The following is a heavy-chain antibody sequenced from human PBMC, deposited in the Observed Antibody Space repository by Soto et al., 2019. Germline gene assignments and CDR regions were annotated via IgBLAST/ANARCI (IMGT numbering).Heavy chain of an antibody. Sequence: PGESLKISCKVSGYSFNSYWIAWVRQRPGKGLEWMEIIYPSNSDTKYSPSFQGQVTISADESISTVYLQWSSLKASDIAMYFFARDLDFGSNPETFDIWGQGTMVTVSS. CDR2: IYPSNSDT. CDR3: ARDLDFGSNPETFDI. J-gene: IGHJ3*02. CDR1: GYSFNSYW. D-gene: IGHD2-2*01. V-gene: IGHV5-51*01.